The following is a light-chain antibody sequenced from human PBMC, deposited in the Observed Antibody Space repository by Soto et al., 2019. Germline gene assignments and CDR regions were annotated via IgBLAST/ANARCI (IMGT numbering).Light chain of an antibody. CDR1: QSISSY. Sequence: MTQSPATLSVSPGERVTITCRASQSISSYLNWYQQKPGKAPKLLIYAASSLQSGVPSRFSGSGSGTDFTLTISSLQPEDFATYYCQQSYSTLITFGQGTRLEIK. J-gene: IGKJ5*01. CDR3: QQSYSTLIT. V-gene: IGKV1-39*01. CDR2: AAS.